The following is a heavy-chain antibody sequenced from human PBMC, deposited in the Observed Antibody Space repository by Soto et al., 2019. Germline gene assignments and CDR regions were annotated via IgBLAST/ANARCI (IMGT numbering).Heavy chain of an antibody. Sequence: QVQLVQSGAEVKKPGASVKVSCKASGYTFSSYDINWVRQASGQGLEWMGWMNPNTGDTSNAPTYCGRGSTTTNTSTSRAYKDVSSMISKETAVYYCATGSWFGELGDFGYGMDVCGQGSTVTVSS. CDR3: ATGSWFGELGDFGYGMDV. CDR1: GYTFSSYD. V-gene: IGHV1-8*01. D-gene: IGHD3-10*01. J-gene: IGHJ6*02. CDR2: MNPNTGDT.